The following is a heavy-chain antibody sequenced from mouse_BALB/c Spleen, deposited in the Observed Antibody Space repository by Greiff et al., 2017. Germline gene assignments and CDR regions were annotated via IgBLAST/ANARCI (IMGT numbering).Heavy chain of an antibody. CDR1: GFSLSRYS. CDR3: ARNYHYGSSYNAMDY. J-gene: IGHJ4*01. CDR2: IWGGGST. Sequence: VQLVESGPGLVAPSQSLSITCTVSGFSLSRYSVHWVRQPPGKGLEWLGMIWGGGSTDYNSALKSRLSISKDNSKSQVFLKMNSLQTDDTAMYYCARNYHYGSSYNAMDYWGQGTSVTVSS. D-gene: IGHD1-1*01. V-gene: IGHV2-6-4*01.